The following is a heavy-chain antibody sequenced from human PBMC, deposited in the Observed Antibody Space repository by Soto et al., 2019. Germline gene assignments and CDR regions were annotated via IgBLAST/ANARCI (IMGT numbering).Heavy chain of an antibody. CDR3: AKDGDIVVVQAAIGPEIYYYYGMDV. CDR2: ISGSGGST. J-gene: IGHJ6*04. CDR1: GFTFSSYA. V-gene: IGHV3-23*01. Sequence: GGSLRLFCAASGFTFSSYAMSWVRQAPGKGLEWVSAISGSGGSTYYADSVKGRFTISRDNSKNTLYLQMNSLRAEDTAVYYCAKDGDIVVVQAAIGPEIYYYYGMDVRGKGTTVTVSS. D-gene: IGHD2-2*01.